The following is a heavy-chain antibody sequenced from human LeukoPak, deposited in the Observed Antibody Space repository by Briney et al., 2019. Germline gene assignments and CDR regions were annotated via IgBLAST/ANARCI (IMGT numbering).Heavy chain of an antibody. D-gene: IGHD4-17*01. CDR3: ARSNDYGDYPFDY. CDR2: INHSGST. Sequence: SETLSLTCAVYGGSFSGYYWSWIRQPPGKGLEWIGEINHSGSTNYNPSLKSRVTISVDTSKNQFSPKLSSVTAADTAVYYCARSNDYGDYPFDYWGQGTLVTVSS. CDR1: GGSFSGYY. J-gene: IGHJ4*02. V-gene: IGHV4-34*01.